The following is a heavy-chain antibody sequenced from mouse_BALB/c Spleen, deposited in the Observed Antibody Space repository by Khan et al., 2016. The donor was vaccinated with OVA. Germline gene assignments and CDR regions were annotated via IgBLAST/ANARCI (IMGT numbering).Heavy chain of an antibody. CDR2: IFPGNNDT. CDR1: GYTFTSSW. CDR3: TRAGYGAFAY. J-gene: IGHJ3*01. Sequence: VQLQQSGTVLARPGTSVKMSCKASGYTFTSSWMHWVKQRPGQGLEWIGGIFPGNNDTNYNQKIKGRAKLTAVTPASTANMERTSLTNEDSAVYYCTRAGYGAFAYWGQGTLVTVSA. V-gene: IGHV1-5*01. D-gene: IGHD1-1*01.